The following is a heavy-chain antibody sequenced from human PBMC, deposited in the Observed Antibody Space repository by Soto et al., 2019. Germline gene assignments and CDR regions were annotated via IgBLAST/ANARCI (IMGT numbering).Heavy chain of an antibody. CDR1: GYTFSSFA. J-gene: IGHJ4*02. Sequence: QVQLVQSGAEVKKPGASVKVSCKASGYTFSSFAIHWVRQAPGQRVEWMGWINAGNGDTKYSQKSQGRVTSARDTAASSAYMELGSLPFEDTAVYYCARTVGASAYWGQGTLVTVSS. V-gene: IGHV1-3*01. CDR2: INAGNGDT. D-gene: IGHD1-26*01. CDR3: ARTVGASAY.